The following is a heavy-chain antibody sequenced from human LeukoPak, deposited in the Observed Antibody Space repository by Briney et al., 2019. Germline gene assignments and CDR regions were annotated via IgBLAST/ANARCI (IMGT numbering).Heavy chain of an antibody. CDR2: MNPGGST. CDR3: ARGRQDVTMIVVVMTAVSYYLDV. CDR1: GGSFSGYY. J-gene: IGHJ6*03. D-gene: IGHD3-22*01. Sequence: PSETLSLTCAVYGGSFSGYYWTWIRQTPEKGLEWIGEMNPGGSTNYNPSLKSRVTMSVDTSKNQFSLELSSVTAADTAVYYCARGRQDVTMIVVVMTAVSYYLDVWGKGTTVTVS. V-gene: IGHV4-34*01.